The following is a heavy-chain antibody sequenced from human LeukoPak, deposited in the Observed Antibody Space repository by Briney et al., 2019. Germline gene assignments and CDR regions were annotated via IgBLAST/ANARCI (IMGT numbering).Heavy chain of an antibody. CDR1: GFTFTRYW. CDR3: ARNSQAAFDI. V-gene: IGHV3-7*04. Sequence: GGSLRLSCAASGFTFTRYWMSWVRQAPGKGLEWVANIKEDGGEKDYVDSVKGRFTISRGNAKNSLYLQMNSLRGEDTAVYYCARNSQAAFDIWGQGTMVTVSS. J-gene: IGHJ3*02. D-gene: IGHD2/OR15-2a*01. CDR2: IKEDGGEK.